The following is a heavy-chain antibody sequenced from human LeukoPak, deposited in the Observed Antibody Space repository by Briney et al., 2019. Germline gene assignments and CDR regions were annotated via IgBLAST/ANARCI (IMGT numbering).Heavy chain of an antibody. Sequence: PSETLSLTCTVSGGSIGWDYWSWIRQSAGKGLEWIGRIYKSGTTNYNPSFRSRVTMSVDTSKNQFSLNVTSVTAADTAVYYCAREEYFQDSNGYSYYFHSWGQGSLVTVSS. D-gene: IGHD3-22*01. CDR1: GGSIGWDY. J-gene: IGHJ4*02. CDR3: AREEYFQDSNGYSYYFHS. CDR2: IYKSGTT. V-gene: IGHV4-4*07.